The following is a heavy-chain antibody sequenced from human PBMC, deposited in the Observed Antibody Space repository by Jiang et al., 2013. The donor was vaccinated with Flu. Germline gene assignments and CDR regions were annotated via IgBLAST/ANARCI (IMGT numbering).Heavy chain of an antibody. Sequence: PGLVKPSETLSLTCTVSGGSINSFYWNWIRQSPGKGLEWIGSVSYRGTTEYNPSLKSRVTISVDTSKNQFSLNLSSVTAADTAVYYCARGMVANWFDPWGQGILVTVSS. D-gene: IGHD3-10*01. CDR3: ARGMVANWFDP. CDR2: VSYRGTT. V-gene: IGHV4-59*01. CDR1: GGSINSFY. J-gene: IGHJ5*02.